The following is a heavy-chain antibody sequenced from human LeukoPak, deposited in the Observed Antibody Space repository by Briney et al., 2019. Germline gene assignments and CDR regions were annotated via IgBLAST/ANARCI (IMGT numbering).Heavy chain of an antibody. CDR2: IYPGDSDT. D-gene: IGHD4-17*01. CDR3: ATLYGVPYAFDF. Sequence: GESLKISCKASGYSSTSYWIGWVRQMPGKSLEWMGIIYPGDSDTRYSPSFQGHVTISADMSISTAYVQWSSLQAPDTAMYYCATLYGVPYAFDFWGQGTMVTVSS. V-gene: IGHV5-51*01. CDR1: GYSSTSYW. J-gene: IGHJ3*01.